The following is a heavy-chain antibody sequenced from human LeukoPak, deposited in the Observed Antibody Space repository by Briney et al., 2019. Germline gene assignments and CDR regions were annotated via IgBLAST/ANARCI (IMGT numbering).Heavy chain of an antibody. V-gene: IGHV4-34*04. CDR1: GRSFSGSY. J-gene: IGHJ6*03. CDR3: ARDPGTLLRGSTRGYDGNYYYMDV. D-gene: IGHD3-10*01. Sequence: PSPTLSPACALYGRSFSGSYSSCISHPAGKGREWIGEINHSGRTNNNPSLKSRATISVDTSKNQFPLKLSSVTAADTGVYYCARDPGTLLRGSTRGYDGNYYYMDVWGKGTTVTISS. CDR2: INHSGRT.